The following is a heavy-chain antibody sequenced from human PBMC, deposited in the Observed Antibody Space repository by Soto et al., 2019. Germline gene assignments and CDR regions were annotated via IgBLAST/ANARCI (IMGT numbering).Heavy chain of an antibody. CDR2: FDPEDGET. Sequence: AAAKVSCKVSGYSLTELSMHWGRQAPGKGLEWMGGFDPEDGETIYAQKLQGTVPMTEDPPTDTAYLELSSLRSEDTAVYYCATDGGPTFKDLVVVPAYWGQGTLVTVSS. D-gene: IGHD2-2*01. CDR3: ATDGGPTFKDLVVVPAY. J-gene: IGHJ4*02. CDR1: GYSLTELS. V-gene: IGHV1-24*01.